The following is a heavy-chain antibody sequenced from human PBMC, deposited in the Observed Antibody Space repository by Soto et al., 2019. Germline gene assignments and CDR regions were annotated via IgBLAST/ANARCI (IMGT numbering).Heavy chain of an antibody. CDR2: ISYDGSNK. D-gene: IGHD2-2*02. CDR3: AGFYTGVPRGLDY. V-gene: IGHV3-30-3*01. CDR1: GFTFSSYA. J-gene: IGHJ4*02. Sequence: QVQLVESGGGVVQPGRSLRLSCAASGFTFSSYAMHWVRQAPGKGLEWVAVISYDGSNKYYADSVKGRFTISRANSKNTMYLQMNSLRAEDTAVYDCAGFYTGVPRGLDYWGQGTLVTVSS.